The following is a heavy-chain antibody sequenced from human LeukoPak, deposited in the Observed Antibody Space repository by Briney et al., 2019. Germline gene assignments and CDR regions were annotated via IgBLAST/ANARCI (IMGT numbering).Heavy chain of an antibody. CDR2: IYYSGST. V-gene: IGHV4-59*01. Sequence: PSETLSLTCTGSGGSISSYYWSWIRQPPGKGLGWIEYIYYSGSTNYNPSLKSRVTISVDTSKNQFSLKLSSVTAADTAVYYCARGGLRSYYYYYMDVWGKGTTVTISS. CDR3: ARGGLRSYYYYYMDV. CDR1: GGSISSYY. D-gene: IGHD4-17*01. J-gene: IGHJ6*03.